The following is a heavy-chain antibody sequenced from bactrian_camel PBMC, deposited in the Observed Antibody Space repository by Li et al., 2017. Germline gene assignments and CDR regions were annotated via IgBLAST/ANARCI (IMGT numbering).Heavy chain of an antibody. Sequence: VQLVESGGDSVQAGESLRLSCVASGYTLPMNMGWFRRLPGQEREEVAVIYSGGGRTYYADSVKGRFTISQDGAKNTMYLQMNSLKPEDTAIYYCAAARRGSQCSRVTDFGYWGQGTQVTVS. CDR2: IYSGGGRT. J-gene: IGHJ6*01. CDR1: GYTLPMN. CDR3: AAARRGSQCSRVTDFGY. D-gene: IGHD2*01. V-gene: IGHV3S40*01.